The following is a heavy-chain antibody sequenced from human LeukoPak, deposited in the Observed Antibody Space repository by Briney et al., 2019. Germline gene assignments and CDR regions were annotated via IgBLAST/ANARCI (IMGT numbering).Heavy chain of an antibody. CDR2: ISYDGSNK. J-gene: IGHJ4*02. CDR3: ARTQAGTFGRASGY. V-gene: IGHV3-30-3*01. CDR1: GFTFSSYP. Sequence: GESLRLSCAAPGFTFSSYPMHWVRQAPAKGLERVAVISYDGSNKYYADSVKGRFTISRDNAKNSLYLQMNSLRAEDTAVYYCARTQAGTFGRASGYWGQGTLVTVSS. D-gene: IGHD6-19*01.